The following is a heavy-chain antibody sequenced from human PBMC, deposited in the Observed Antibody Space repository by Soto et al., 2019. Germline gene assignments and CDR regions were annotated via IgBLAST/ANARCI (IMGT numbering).Heavy chain of an antibody. V-gene: IGHV3-15*01. CDR1: GFTFSNAW. J-gene: IGHJ4*02. CDR2: IKSKTDGGTT. Sequence: EVQLVESGGGLVKPGGSLRLSCAASGFTFSNAWMSWVRQAPGKGLEWVGRIKSKTDGGTTDYAAPVKGRFTISRDDSKNTLYPQMNSLKTEDTAVYYCASYYDFWSGFDYRGQGTLVTVSS. D-gene: IGHD3-3*01. CDR3: ASYYDFWSGFDY.